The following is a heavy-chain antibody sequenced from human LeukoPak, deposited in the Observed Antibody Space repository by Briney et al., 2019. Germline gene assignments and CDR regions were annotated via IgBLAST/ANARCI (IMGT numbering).Heavy chain of an antibody. CDR2: IVPIFGTA. V-gene: IGHV1-69*06. CDR1: GGTFSSYA. Sequence: SVKVSCKASGGTFSSYAISWVRQAPGQGLEWMGGIVPIFGTANYAQKFQGRVTITADKSTSTAYMELSSLRSEDTAVYYCATNPSDILTGYYSFWFDPWGQGTLVTVSS. CDR3: ATNPSDILTGYYSFWFDP. D-gene: IGHD3-9*01. J-gene: IGHJ5*02.